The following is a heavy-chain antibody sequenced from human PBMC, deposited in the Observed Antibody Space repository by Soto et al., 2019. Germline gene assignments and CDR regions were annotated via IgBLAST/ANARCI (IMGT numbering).Heavy chain of an antibody. CDR1: GYTFTGYY. CDR3: AREVYYDSSAYFYPLGDGMDV. Sequence: ASVKVSCKASGYTFTGYYMHWVRQAPGQGLEWMGWINPNSGGTNYAQKFQGRVTMTRDTSISTAYMELSRLRSDDTAVYYCAREVYYDSSAYFYPLGDGMDVWGQGTTVTVSS. CDR2: INPNSGGT. V-gene: IGHV1-2*02. D-gene: IGHD3-9*01. J-gene: IGHJ6*02.